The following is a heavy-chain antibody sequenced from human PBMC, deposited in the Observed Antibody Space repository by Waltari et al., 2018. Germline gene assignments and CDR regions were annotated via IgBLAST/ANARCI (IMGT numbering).Heavy chain of an antibody. CDR2: ISWNSGII. J-gene: IGHJ4*02. CDR1: GFTFDDYA. D-gene: IGHD1-26*01. V-gene: IGHV3-9*01. CDR3: AKDGTATSAFDY. Sequence: EVQLVESGGGLVQPGRSLRLSCAASGFTFDDYAMHWVRQAPGKGLEWVSGISWNSGIIGYADSVKGRFTISRDNAKNSLYLQMNSLRAEDTALYYCAKDGTATSAFDYWGQGTLVTVSS.